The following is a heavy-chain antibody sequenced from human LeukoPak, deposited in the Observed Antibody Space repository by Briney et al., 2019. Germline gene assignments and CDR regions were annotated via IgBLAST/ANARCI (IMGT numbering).Heavy chain of an antibody. J-gene: IGHJ4*02. V-gene: IGHV1-69*05. CDR1: GVTFSNYA. CDR2: FMPIFGTA. D-gene: IGHD3-22*01. Sequence: SVKVSCKASGVTFSNYAIRWVQQAPGQGLEWMGRFMPIFGTANHAQKFQGRVTITTDESTTTAYMELSSLKSEDTAVYYCARGESYTSSGYYYWGQGTLVTVSS. CDR3: ARGESYTSSGYYY.